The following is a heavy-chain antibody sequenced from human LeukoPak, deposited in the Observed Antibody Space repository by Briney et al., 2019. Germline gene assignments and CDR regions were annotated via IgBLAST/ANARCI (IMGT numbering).Heavy chain of an antibody. V-gene: IGHV3-23*01. CDR3: AKDRQGGSCFDC. D-gene: IGHD1-26*01. Sequence: GGSLRLSCAASGFTFSSYAMSWVRQAPGRGLEWVSGISGSGGSTYYADSVKGRFTFSRDNSKNTLYLQMNSLRAEDTAVYYCAKDRQGGSCFDCWGQGILVTVSS. J-gene: IGHJ4*02. CDR2: ISGSGGST. CDR1: GFTFSSYA.